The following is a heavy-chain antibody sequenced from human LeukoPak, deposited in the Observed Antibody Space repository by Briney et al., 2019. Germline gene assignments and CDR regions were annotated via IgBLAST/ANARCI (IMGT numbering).Heavy chain of an antibody. CDR3: ARGLRSCNSASCHPTWFDP. V-gene: IGHV3-21*01. D-gene: IGHD2-2*01. Sequence: PGGSLRLSCAASGFTFSSYSMNWVRLAPGRGLEWVSSISHSSNYKYYADSVKGGFTISRDNAMNSLYLQMNSLRAEDTAVYYCARGLRSCNSASCHPTWFDPWGQGALVTVSS. CDR2: ISHSSNYK. J-gene: IGHJ5*02. CDR1: GFTFSSYS.